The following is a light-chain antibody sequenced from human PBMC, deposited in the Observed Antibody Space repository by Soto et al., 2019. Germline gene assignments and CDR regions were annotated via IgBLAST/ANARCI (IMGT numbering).Light chain of an antibody. CDR1: QSVSNK. CDR3: QQYHNWPLT. J-gene: IGKJ4*01. CDR2: GAS. V-gene: IGKV3-15*01. Sequence: EIVMTQSPATLSVSPGERATVSCRASQSVSNKLAWYQQKPGQAPRLLISGASTRATGIPARFSGSGSGTEFILTISSLQSEDFAVYYCQQYHNWPLTFGGGTKVEIK.